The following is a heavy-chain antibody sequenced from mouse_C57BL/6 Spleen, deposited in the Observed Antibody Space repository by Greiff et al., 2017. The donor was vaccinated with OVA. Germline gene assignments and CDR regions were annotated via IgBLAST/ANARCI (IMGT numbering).Heavy chain of an antibody. CDR3: ARRGTTVVAEYYFDY. Sequence: EVQGVESGGGLVKPGGSLKLSCAASGFTFSDYGMHWVRQAPEKGLEWVAYISSGSSTIYYADTVKGRFTISRDNAKNTLFLQMTSLGSEDTAMYYCARRGTTVVAEYYFDYWGQGTTLTVSS. V-gene: IGHV5-17*01. CDR2: ISSGSSTI. D-gene: IGHD1-1*01. CDR1: GFTFSDYG. J-gene: IGHJ2*01.